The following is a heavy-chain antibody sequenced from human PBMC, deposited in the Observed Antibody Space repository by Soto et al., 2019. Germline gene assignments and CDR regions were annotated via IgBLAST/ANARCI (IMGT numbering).Heavy chain of an antibody. CDR2: IYYSGST. Sequence: QVQLQESGPGLVKPSQTLSLTCTVSGGSISSGGYYWSWIRQHPGKGLEWIGYIYYSGSTYYNPSLTSPVTISVDTSKNHFSLKLSSVTAADTAVYYCARVRYYYGSGSYLDYWGQGTLVTVSS. CDR3: ARVRYYYGSGSYLDY. D-gene: IGHD3-10*01. J-gene: IGHJ4*02. V-gene: IGHV4-31*01. CDR1: GGSISSGGYY.